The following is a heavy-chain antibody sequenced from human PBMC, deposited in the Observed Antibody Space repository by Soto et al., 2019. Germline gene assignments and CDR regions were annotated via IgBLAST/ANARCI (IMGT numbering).Heavy chain of an antibody. CDR1: GDTFTTYD. CDR2: INPNSGNI. D-gene: IGHD3-10*01. Sequence: ASVKVSCKASGDTFTTYDINWVRQATGHGLEWMGWINPNSGNIGYAQRFQGRVTMTRDAAIRTAYMEVSSLRSDDTAVYYCARGRASGSYYLLDYWGQGTLVTVSS. J-gene: IGHJ4*02. CDR3: ARGRASGSYYLLDY. V-gene: IGHV1-8*01.